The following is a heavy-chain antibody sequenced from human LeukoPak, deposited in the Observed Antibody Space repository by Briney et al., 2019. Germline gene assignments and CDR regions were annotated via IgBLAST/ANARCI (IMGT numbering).Heavy chain of an antibody. Sequence: PSGTLSLTSAVDGGSFSGYYWSWIRQPPGKGLEWIGEINHSGSTNYNPSLKSRVTISVDTSKNQFSLKLSSVTAADTAVYYCAREGYCSSTSCSGGAFDIWGQGTMVTVSS. CDR1: GGSFSGYY. CDR3: AREGYCSSTSCSGGAFDI. V-gene: IGHV4-34*01. J-gene: IGHJ3*02. CDR2: INHSGST. D-gene: IGHD2-2*01.